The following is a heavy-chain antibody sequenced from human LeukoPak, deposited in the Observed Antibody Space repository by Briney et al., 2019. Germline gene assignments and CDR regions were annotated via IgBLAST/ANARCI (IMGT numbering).Heavy chain of an antibody. J-gene: IGHJ4*02. D-gene: IGHD3-16*01. V-gene: IGHV1-18*01. Sequence: GASVKVSCKASGYTFTSYDINWVRQATGQGLEWMGWMIPNNGNTNYAQKLQGRVTMTTDTSTSTAYMELRSLRSDDTAVYYCARREAYRVVSDYWGQGTLVTVSS. CDR3: ARREAYRVVSDY. CDR2: MIPNNGNT. CDR1: GYTFTSYD.